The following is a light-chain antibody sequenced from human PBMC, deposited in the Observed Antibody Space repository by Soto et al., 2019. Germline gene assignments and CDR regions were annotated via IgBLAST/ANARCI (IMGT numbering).Light chain of an antibody. V-gene: IGKV1-33*01. Sequence: DIQLTQSPSLLSASIGDRVTITCRASHDISTFLAWYQQKPGKAPKLLIYEASTLQSGVPSRFRGSGSGTDFTFTISRLQPEDIATYYCQQYENLPTFGQGTRLEIK. CDR1: HDISTF. CDR2: EAS. J-gene: IGKJ5*01. CDR3: QQYENLPT.